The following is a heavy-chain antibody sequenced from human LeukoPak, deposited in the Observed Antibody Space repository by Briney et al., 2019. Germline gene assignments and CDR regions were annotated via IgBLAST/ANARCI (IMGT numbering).Heavy chain of an antibody. CDR3: ARRIITLAWAFDY. CDR1: GGSISSYY. D-gene: IGHD3-16*01. V-gene: IGHV4-39*01. CDR2: IYYSGST. Sequence: SETLSLTCTVSGGSISSYYWSCIRQPPGKGLEWIGSIYYSGSTYYNPSLKSRVTISVDTSKNQFSLKLSSVTAADTAVYYCARRIITLAWAFDYWGQGTLVTVSS. J-gene: IGHJ4*02.